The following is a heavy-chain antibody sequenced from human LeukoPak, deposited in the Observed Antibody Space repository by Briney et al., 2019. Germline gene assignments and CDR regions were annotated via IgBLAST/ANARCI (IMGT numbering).Heavy chain of an antibody. Sequence: SETLSLTCTVSGGSISSYYWSWIRQPAGKGLEWIGRIYTSGSTNYNPSLKSRVTMSVDTSKNQFSLKLSSVTAADTAVYYCARARIAAAGRPFYYFDYWGQGTLVTVSS. J-gene: IGHJ4*02. CDR3: ARARIAAAGRPFYYFDY. D-gene: IGHD6-13*01. V-gene: IGHV4-4*07. CDR2: IYTSGST. CDR1: GGSISSYY.